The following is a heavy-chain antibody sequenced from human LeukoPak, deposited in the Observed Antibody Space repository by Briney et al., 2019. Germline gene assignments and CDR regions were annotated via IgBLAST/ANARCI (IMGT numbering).Heavy chain of an antibody. V-gene: IGHV1-69*04. CDR3: ARVRPYSSSSSGYYFDY. J-gene: IGHJ4*02. Sequence: ASVKVSCKTSGYTFSSYGISWVRQAPGQGLEWMGRIISILGIANYAQKFQGRVTITADKSTSTAYMELSSLRSEDTAVYYCARVRPYSSSSSGYYFDYWGQGTLVTVSS. CDR2: IISILGIA. D-gene: IGHD6-6*01. CDR1: GYTFSSYG.